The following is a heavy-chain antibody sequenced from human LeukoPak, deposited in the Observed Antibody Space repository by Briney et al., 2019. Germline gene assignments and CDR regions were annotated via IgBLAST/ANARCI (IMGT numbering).Heavy chain of an antibody. D-gene: IGHD3-10*01. V-gene: IGHV4-59*08. CDR2: IYYSGST. CDR3: ARGLWFGDENPPYFDY. CDR1: GGSISSYY. Sequence: SETLSLTCTVSGGSISSYYWSWIRQPPGKGLEWLGYIYYSGSTNYNPSLKSRVTISIDTSKNQFSLKLSSVTAADTAVYYCARGLWFGDENPPYFDYWGQGTLVTVSS. J-gene: IGHJ4*02.